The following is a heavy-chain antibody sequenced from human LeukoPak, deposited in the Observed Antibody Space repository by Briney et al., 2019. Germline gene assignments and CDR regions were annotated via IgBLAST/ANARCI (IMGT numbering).Heavy chain of an antibody. D-gene: IGHD3-16*01. Sequence: GGSLRLSCAASGFTFSSYGMHWVRQAPGKGLEWVAVIWYDGSNKCYADSVKGRFTISRDNSKNTLYLQMNSLRAEDTAVYYCAKLAKGDDAFDIWGQGTMVTVSS. J-gene: IGHJ3*02. CDR3: AKLAKGDDAFDI. V-gene: IGHV3-33*06. CDR1: GFTFSSYG. CDR2: IWYDGSNK.